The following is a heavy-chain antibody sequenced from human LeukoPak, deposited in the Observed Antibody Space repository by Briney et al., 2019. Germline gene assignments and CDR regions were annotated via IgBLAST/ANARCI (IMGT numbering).Heavy chain of an antibody. Sequence: SETLSLTCTVSGVSIASEHWSWIRQPPGKGLEWIGYIYFSGNTNYNPSLKSRVTISVDTSKKRSSLKLRSVTAADTAVYYCARAHDYADYKNWFYPWGQGTLVTVSS. CDR3: ARAHDYADYKNWFYP. CDR1: GVSIASEH. V-gene: IGHV4-59*01. J-gene: IGHJ5*02. CDR2: IYFSGNT. D-gene: IGHD4-17*01.